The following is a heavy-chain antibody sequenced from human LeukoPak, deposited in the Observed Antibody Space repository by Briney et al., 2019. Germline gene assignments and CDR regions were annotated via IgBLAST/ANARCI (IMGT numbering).Heavy chain of an antibody. D-gene: IGHD4-23*01. CDR2: INYSGST. CDR1: GGSINIYY. Sequence: KPSETLSLTCTVSGGSINIYYWSWIRQPPGKGLEWIGYINYSGSTNYTPSLNSRVTISVDTSKNQFSLKLGSVTAADTAVYYCARGGSGGGNSADWYFDLWGRGTLVTVSS. V-gene: IGHV4-59*01. J-gene: IGHJ2*01. CDR3: ARGGSGGGNSADWYFDL.